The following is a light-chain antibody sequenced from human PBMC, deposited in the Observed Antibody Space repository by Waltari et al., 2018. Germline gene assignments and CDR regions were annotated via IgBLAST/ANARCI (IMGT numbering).Light chain of an antibody. Sequence: IVLTQSPGTLSLSPGERATLSCRASQSVSRSLAWYQQKPGQAPKLLIYCASTRATGIPDRFSGSGSGTDFSLTISSLEPEDFAIYFCQHYVRLPATFGQGTKVEIK. CDR3: QHYVRLPAT. V-gene: IGKV3-20*01. J-gene: IGKJ1*01. CDR2: CAS. CDR1: QSVSRS.